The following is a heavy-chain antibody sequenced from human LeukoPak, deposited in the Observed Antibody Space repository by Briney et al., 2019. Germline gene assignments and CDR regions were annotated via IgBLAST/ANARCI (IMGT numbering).Heavy chain of an antibody. D-gene: IGHD3-22*01. CDR3: ARTRNYYYDFDY. Sequence: SETLSLTCTVSGDSISSYYWSWIRQPAGKGLELIGRIYTSGNTNYNPSLKSRVTISVDTSKNQFSLKLSSVTAADTAVYYCARTRNYYYDFDYWGQGTLVTVSS. V-gene: IGHV4-4*07. CDR1: GDSISSYY. CDR2: IYTSGNT. J-gene: IGHJ4*02.